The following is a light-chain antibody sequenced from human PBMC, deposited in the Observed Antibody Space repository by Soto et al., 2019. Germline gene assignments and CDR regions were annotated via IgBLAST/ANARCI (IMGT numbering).Light chain of an antibody. CDR1: QSITSS. CDR3: QYYNSYSEA. J-gene: IGKJ1*01. Sequence: DIQMTQSPSTLSASVGDSVTITCRASQSITSSLAWYQQKPGKAPQLLIYTATSLDSGVPSRFSGSGSGTEFPLTTSSLQPDDFATYYCQYYNSYSEAFGQGTKVDIK. CDR2: TAT. V-gene: IGKV1-5*03.